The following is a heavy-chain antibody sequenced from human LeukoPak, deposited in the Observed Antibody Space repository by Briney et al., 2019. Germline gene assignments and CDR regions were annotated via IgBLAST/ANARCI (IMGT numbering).Heavy chain of an antibody. CDR1: GVSVSSNF. D-gene: IGHD6-13*01. V-gene: IGHV3-66*01. CDR2: IYSGGET. CDR3: TRDPPAVAINTYA. Sequence: GGSLRLSCAASGVSVSSNFMIWARQAPGKGLEWVSLIYSGGETSYADSVKGRFSISRDNSKDTLYLQMNSLRVEDTAVYYCTRDPPAVAINTYAWGQGTLVTVSS. J-gene: IGHJ5*02.